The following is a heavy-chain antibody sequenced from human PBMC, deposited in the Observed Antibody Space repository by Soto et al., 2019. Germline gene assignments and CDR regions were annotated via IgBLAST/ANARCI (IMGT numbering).Heavy chain of an antibody. J-gene: IGHJ4*02. V-gene: IGHV1-69*13. CDR1: GDTFSSYA. CDR3: ARFFFDSSSSHIDY. Sequence: SVKVSCKASGDTFSSYAISWVRQAPGQGLEWMGGIIPIFGTANYAQKFQGRVTITADESTSTAYMELSSLRSEDTAVYYCARFFFDSSSSHIDYWGQGTLVTVSS. CDR2: IIPIFGTA. D-gene: IGHD6-6*01.